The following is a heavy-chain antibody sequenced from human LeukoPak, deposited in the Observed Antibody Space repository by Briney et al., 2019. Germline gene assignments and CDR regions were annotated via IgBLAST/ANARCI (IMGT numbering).Heavy chain of an antibody. CDR3: ARDLKPNPRFITMIVVVIGGPGD. CDR1: GYTFTNFD. Sequence: ASVKVSCKASGYTFTNFDINWVRQAPGQGLEWMGIINPSGGSTSYAQKFQGRVTMTRDTSTSTVYMELSSLRSEDTAVYYCARDLKPNPRFITMIVVVIGGPGDWGQGTLVTVSS. CDR2: INPSGGST. V-gene: IGHV1-46*01. J-gene: IGHJ4*02. D-gene: IGHD3-22*01.